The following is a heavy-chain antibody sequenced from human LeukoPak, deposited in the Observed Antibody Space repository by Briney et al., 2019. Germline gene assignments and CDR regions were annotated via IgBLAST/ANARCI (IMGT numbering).Heavy chain of an antibody. D-gene: IGHD1-1*01. CDR1: GGSFSGYH. Sequence: PSETLSLTCSVSGGSFSGYHWRWIRQPPGKGLEWIGEIIHSGSTNYNPSLKSRVTISVDTSKNQFSLKLNSVTAADTAVYYCARAIQLERRSYYYYYYYMDVWGKGTTVTVSS. CDR3: ARAIQLERRSYYYYYYYMDV. V-gene: IGHV4-34*12. CDR2: IIHSGST. J-gene: IGHJ6*03.